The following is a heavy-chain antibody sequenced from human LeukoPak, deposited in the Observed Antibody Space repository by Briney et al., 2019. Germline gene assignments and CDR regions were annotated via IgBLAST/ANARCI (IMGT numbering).Heavy chain of an antibody. CDR1: GGTFSSYA. CDR3: ALRTYYDILTGYYIDYYYYGMDV. D-gene: IGHD3-9*01. V-gene: IGHV1-69*04. CDR2: IIPILGIA. J-gene: IGHJ6*02. Sequence: ASVKVSCKASGGTFSSYAISWVRQAPGQGLEWMGRIIPILGIANYAQKFQGRVTITADKSTSTAYMELSSLRSEDTAVYYCALRTYYDILTGYYIDYYYYGMDVWGQGTTVTVSS.